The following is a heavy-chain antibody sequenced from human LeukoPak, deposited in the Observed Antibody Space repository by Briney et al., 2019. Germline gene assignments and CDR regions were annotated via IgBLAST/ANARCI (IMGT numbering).Heavy chain of an antibody. J-gene: IGHJ3*02. CDR1: GYTFTGYY. D-gene: IGHD2-21*02. CDR3: ARDLVVVTGLRTRGSFDI. V-gene: IGHV1-46*01. Sequence: GASVKVSCKASGYTFTGYYMHWVRQAPGQGLEWMGIINPSGGTTSYAQKFQGRVTVTRDTSTSTVYMELSSLRSEDTAVYYCARDLVVVTGLRTRGSFDIWGQGTMVTVSS. CDR2: INPSGGTT.